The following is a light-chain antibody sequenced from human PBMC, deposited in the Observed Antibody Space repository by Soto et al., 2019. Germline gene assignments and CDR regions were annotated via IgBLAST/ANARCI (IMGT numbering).Light chain of an antibody. CDR1: SSDVGGYNY. CDR2: DVN. CDR3: CSNAGPQYV. J-gene: IGLJ1*01. Sequence: QSALTQPRSVSGSPGQSVTISCTGTSSDVGGYNYVSWYQQHPGKAPKLMIYDVNTRPSGVPDRFSGSKSGNTASLTITGLQAEDEADYYCCSNAGPQYVFGTWTKVTVL. V-gene: IGLV2-11*01.